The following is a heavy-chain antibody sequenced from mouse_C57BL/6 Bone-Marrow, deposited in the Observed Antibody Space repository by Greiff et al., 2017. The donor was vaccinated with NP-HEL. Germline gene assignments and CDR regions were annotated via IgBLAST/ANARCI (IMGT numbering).Heavy chain of an antibody. CDR1: GYTFTSYW. J-gene: IGHJ1*03. CDR2: IDPSDSYT. V-gene: IGHV1-50*01. Sequence: QVQLQQPGAELVKPGASVKLSCKASGYTFTSYWMQWVKQRPGQGLEWIGEIDPSDSYTNHNQKFKGKATLTVDTSSSTAYMQLSSLTSEDSAVYYCARDGYYPYWYFDVWGTGTTVTVSS. CDR3: ARDGYYPYWYFDV. D-gene: IGHD2-3*01.